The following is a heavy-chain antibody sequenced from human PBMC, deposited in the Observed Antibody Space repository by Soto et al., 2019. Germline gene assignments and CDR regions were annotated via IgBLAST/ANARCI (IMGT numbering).Heavy chain of an antibody. D-gene: IGHD4-17*01. Sequence: EQLQQWGAGLLKPSETLSLTCGVSGGSFRGYSWNWIRQSPEKGLEWIGEINYRGITSYNPSLRSRVTISLDTSTNRFSLTLTSVTAADTAIYYCARAPMDDYGNYYDGMYVWGQGTTITVS. V-gene: IGHV4-34*01. CDR3: ARAPMDDYGNYYDGMYV. CDR2: INYRGIT. J-gene: IGHJ6*02. CDR1: GGSFRGYS.